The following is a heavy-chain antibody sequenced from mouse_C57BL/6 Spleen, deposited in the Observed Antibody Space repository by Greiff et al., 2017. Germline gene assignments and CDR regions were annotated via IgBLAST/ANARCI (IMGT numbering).Heavy chain of an antibody. Sequence: QVQLKESGPELVKPGASVKISCKASGYAFSSSWMNWVKQRPGKGLEWIGRIYPGDGDTNYNGKFKGKATLTADKSSSTAYMQLSSLTSEDSAVYFCASSHYYGSSYYFDYWGQGTTLTVSS. J-gene: IGHJ2*01. CDR1: GYAFSSSW. CDR2: IYPGDGDT. CDR3: ASSHYYGSSYYFDY. D-gene: IGHD1-1*01. V-gene: IGHV1-82*01.